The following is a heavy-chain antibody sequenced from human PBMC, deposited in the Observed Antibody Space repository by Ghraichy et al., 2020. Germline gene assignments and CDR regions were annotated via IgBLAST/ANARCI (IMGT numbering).Heavy chain of an antibody. CDR3: ASPAAASRYLDL. D-gene: IGHD6-13*01. V-gene: IGHV4-39*01. J-gene: IGHJ2*01. Sequence: SQTLSLTCTVSGGSISSSSYYWGWIRQPPGKGLEWIGRIYYSGSTYNNPSLKSRVTISVDTSKNQFSLKLSSVTAADTAVYYCASPAAASRYLDLWGRGTLVTVSS. CDR2: IYYSGST. CDR1: GGSISSSSYY.